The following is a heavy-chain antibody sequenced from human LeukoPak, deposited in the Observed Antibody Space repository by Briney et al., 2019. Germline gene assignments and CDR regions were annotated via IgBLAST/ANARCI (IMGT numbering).Heavy chain of an antibody. D-gene: IGHD5-12*01. Sequence: GGSLRVSCAASGFSFNSYAMSWVRQAPGKGLEWVSIIIGSSGSTFYADSVKGRFTISRDNSKNTLYLQMNSLRLEDTAVYYCAKGGYDYIEVAYFDFWGQGTLVTVSS. J-gene: IGHJ4*02. V-gene: IGHV3-23*01. CDR3: AKGGYDYIEVAYFDF. CDR1: GFSFNSYA. CDR2: IIGSSGST.